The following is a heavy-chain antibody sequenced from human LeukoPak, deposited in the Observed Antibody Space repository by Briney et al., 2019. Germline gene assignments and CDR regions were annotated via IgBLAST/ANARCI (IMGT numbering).Heavy chain of an antibody. V-gene: IGHV4-39*06. D-gene: IGHD2-15*01. CDR1: GGSISSSDYY. CDR2: IYYSGTT. J-gene: IGHJ5*02. CDR3: ARVNTQGVPSP. Sequence: PSETLSLTCTVSGGSISSSDYYWGWIRQPPGRGLGGIASIYYSGTTHYNPSHQSRVTMSVDTSKNQFPLKLSSVTAADTAVYYCARVNTQGVPSPWGQGILVTVSS.